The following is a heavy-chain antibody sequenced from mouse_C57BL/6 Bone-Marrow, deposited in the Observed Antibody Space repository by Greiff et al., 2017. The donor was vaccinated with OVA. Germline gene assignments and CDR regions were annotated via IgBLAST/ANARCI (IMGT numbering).Heavy chain of an antibody. J-gene: IGHJ2*01. CDR3: TSYGNYGGYFDY. V-gene: IGHV14-4*01. D-gene: IGHD2-1*01. CDR2: IDPENGDT. CDR1: GFNIKDDY. Sequence: EVKLVESGAELVRPGASVKLSCTASGFNIKDDYMHWVKQRPEQGLEWIGWIDPENGDTEYASKFQGKATITADTSSNTAYLQLSSLTSEDTAVYYCTSYGNYGGYFDYWGQGTTLTVSS.